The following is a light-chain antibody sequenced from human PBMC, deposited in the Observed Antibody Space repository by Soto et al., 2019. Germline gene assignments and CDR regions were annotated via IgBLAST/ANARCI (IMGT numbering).Light chain of an antibody. V-gene: IGLV2-23*01. CDR3: SSDSPTGVRL. Sequence: QSALTQPASVSGSPGQSITISCTGSPDLVSWYQQHPGSAPKLLIDEDTKRPSAVPERFSGSRSGNTASLTISGLQADDEADYYCSSDSPTGVRLFGGGTKLTVL. J-gene: IGLJ2*01. CDR1: SPDL. CDR2: EDT.